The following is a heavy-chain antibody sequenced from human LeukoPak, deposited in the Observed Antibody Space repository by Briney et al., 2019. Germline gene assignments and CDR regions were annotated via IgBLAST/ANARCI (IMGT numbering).Heavy chain of an antibody. J-gene: IGHJ6*03. CDR2: IFHSGST. D-gene: IGHD6-13*01. V-gene: IGHV4-39*07. Sequence: SETLSLTCTVSGDSISSSSYYWGWIRQPPGKGLEWIGSIFHSGSTYYNPSLKSRVTISVDTSKNQFSLKLSSVTAADTAVYYCARSIAAAGTINYYYMDVWGKGTTVTISS. CDR3: ARSIAAAGTINYYYMDV. CDR1: GDSISSSSYY.